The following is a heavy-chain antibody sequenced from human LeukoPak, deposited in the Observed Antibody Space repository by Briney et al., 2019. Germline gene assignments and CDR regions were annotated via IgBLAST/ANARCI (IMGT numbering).Heavy chain of an antibody. CDR3: ARDGVRGVIIVLHYYGMDV. V-gene: IGHV1-2*02. Sequence: ASVKVSCKASGYTFTGYYMHWVRQAPGQGLEWMGWINPNSGGTNYAQKFQGRVTMTRDTSISTAYMKLSRLRSDDTAVYYCARDGVRGVIIVLHYYGMDVWGQGTTVTVSS. CDR1: GYTFTGYY. J-gene: IGHJ6*02. CDR2: INPNSGGT. D-gene: IGHD3-10*01.